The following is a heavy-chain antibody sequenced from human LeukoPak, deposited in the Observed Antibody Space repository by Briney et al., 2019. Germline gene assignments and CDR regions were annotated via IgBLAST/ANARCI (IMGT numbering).Heavy chain of an antibody. CDR1: GFTFSSYG. CDR3: AKDTLRYCTNGVCYNFDY. J-gene: IGHJ4*02. Sequence: GGSLRLSCAASGFTFSSYGMHWVRQAPGKGLEWVAVISYDGSNKYYADSVKGRFTISRDNSKNTLYLQMNSLRAEDTAVYYCAKDTLRYCTNGVCYNFDYWGQGTLVTVS. V-gene: IGHV3-30*18. CDR2: ISYDGSNK. D-gene: IGHD2-8*01.